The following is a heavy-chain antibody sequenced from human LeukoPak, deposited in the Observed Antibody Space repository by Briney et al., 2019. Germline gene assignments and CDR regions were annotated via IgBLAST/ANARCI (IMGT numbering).Heavy chain of an antibody. J-gene: IGHJ3*02. CDR3: ARGSGSYPEDAFDI. CDR1: GGTFSSYA. V-gene: IGHV1-69*13. D-gene: IGHD1-26*01. Sequence: ASVKVSCKASGGTFSSYAISWVRQAPGQGLEWMGGIIPIFGTANYAQKFQGRVTITADESTSTAYMELSSLRSEDTAVYYCARGSGSYPEDAFDIWGQGTMVTVSS. CDR2: IIPIFGTA.